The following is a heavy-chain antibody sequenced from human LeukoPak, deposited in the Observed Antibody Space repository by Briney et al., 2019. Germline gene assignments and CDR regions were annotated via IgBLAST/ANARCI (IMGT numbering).Heavy chain of an antibody. CDR3: ARGYCTSATCYYAWFDP. CDR1: GGSISDNY. J-gene: IGHJ5*02. D-gene: IGHD2-2*01. Sequence: SETLSLTCSVSGGSISDNYWGWIRQPPGKGLEWIGYIYYSGRTDYNPPLKSRVTISVDTSKNQFSLKLSSVTAADTAVYYCARGYCTSATCYYAWFDPWGQGTLVTVSS. V-gene: IGHV4-59*01. CDR2: IYYSGRT.